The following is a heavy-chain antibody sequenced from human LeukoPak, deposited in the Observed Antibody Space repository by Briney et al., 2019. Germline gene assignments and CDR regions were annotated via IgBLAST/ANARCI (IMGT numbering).Heavy chain of an antibody. Sequence: SVKVSCKSSGGTFSSYAISWVRQAPGQGLEWMGGIIPIFGTANYAQKFQGRVTITADESTSTAYMELSSLRSEDTAVYYCARTAYYYGSGSQTFDPWGQGTLVTVSS. CDR3: ARTAYYYGSGSQTFDP. J-gene: IGHJ5*02. CDR2: IIPIFGTA. CDR1: GGTFSSYA. V-gene: IGHV1-69*13. D-gene: IGHD3-10*01.